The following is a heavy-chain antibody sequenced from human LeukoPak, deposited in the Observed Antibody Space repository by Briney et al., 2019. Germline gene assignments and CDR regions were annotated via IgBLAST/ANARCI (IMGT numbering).Heavy chain of an antibody. CDR3: AKSRSTWYDNYPFDY. CDR2: ISGSGRNT. D-gene: IGHD6-13*01. CDR1: GFHFSSHA. J-gene: IGHJ4*02. Sequence: GGSLSLSCAASGFHFSSHAINWVRQAPGKGLEWVSVISGSGRNTYYADSVKGRFTISGDNSKNTLYLEMNSLRAEDTAVYYCAKSRSTWYDNYPFDYWGQGTLVTVSS. V-gene: IGHV3-23*01.